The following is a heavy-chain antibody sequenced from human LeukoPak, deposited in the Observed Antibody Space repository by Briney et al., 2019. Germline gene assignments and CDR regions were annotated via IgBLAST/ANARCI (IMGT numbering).Heavy chain of an antibody. V-gene: IGHV3-7*01. J-gene: IGHJ6*04. Sequence: PGGSLRLSCVFSGFTFSNYWMKWVRQAPGKGLEWVASINEDGSGKYSMDSVKDRVTIFRDNAKNSLDLQINSLTVEDTAIYYCVRDDGDVWGKGTTVTVSS. CDR2: INEDGSGK. CDR1: GFTFSNYW. CDR3: VRDDGDV.